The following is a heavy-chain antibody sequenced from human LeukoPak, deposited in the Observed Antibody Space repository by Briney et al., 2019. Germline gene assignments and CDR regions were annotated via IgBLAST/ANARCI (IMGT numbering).Heavy chain of an antibody. CDR1: GYSFTSYW. V-gene: IGHV5-51*01. CDR2: IYPGDSDT. CDR3: ATQGYSSGWNFDY. D-gene: IGHD6-19*01. Sequence: GESLKISCKGSGYSFTSYWIGWVRRMPGKGLEWMGIIYPGDSDTRYSPSFQGQVTISADKSISTAYLQWSSLKASDTAMYYCATQGYSSGWNFDYWGQGTLVTVPS. J-gene: IGHJ4*02.